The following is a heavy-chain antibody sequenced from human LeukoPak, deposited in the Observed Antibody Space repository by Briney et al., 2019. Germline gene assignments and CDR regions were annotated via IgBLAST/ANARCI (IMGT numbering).Heavy chain of an antibody. V-gene: IGHV3-48*04. CDR3: ARGRAAAAGTGLGY. CDR2: INRGNNLI. CDR1: GFTLSTYS. J-gene: IGHJ4*02. Sequence: GGSLRLSCAASGFTLSTYSMNWVRQAPGKGLEWVSHINRGNNLIYYADSVKGRFTISRDNAKSSLYLQMNSLRAEDTAVYYCARGRAAAAGTGLGYWGQGTLVTVSS. D-gene: IGHD6-13*01.